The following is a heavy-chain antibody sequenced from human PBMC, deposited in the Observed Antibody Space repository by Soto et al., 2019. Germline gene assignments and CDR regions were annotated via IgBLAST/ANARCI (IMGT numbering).Heavy chain of an antibody. J-gene: IGHJ5*02. V-gene: IGHV4-38-2*02. CDR1: GYSISSGYY. D-gene: IGHD3-22*01. CDR3: AREPDSSENWFDP. Sequence: SETLSLTCAVSGYSISSGYYWGCIRQPPGKGLEWIGSIYHSGSTYYNPSLKSRVTISVDTSKNQFSLKLSPVTAADTAVYYCAREPDSSENWFDPWGQGTLVTVSS. CDR2: IYHSGST.